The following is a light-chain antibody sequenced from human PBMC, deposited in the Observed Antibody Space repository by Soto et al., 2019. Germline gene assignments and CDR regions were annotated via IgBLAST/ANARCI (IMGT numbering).Light chain of an antibody. CDR3: QQYNIYPYT. J-gene: IGKJ2*01. V-gene: IGKV1-5*01. CDR2: DVS. Sequence: DIQMTQSPSTLSASVGDRVTITCRASQSVSSWLAWYQQKPGKAPKLLIYDVSSLDSGVPSRFSGSGSGTEFTLTLNSLQPDDPATYYCQQYNIYPYTFGQGTKLEIK. CDR1: QSVSSW.